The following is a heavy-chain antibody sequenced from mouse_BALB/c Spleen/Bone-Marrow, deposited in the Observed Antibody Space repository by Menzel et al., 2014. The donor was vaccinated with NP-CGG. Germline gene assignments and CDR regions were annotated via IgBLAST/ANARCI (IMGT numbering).Heavy chain of an antibody. CDR2: ISYSGST. CDR1: GYSITRDYA. V-gene: IGHV3-2*02. Sequence: EVHLVESGPGLVKPSQSLSLTCIVTGYSITRDYAWNWIRLFPGNKLEWMGYISYSGSTTYNPSLESRISITRDTSKNQFFLQLNSVTTEDTATYYCARSSSYDYDVGFAYWGQGTLVTVSA. CDR3: ARSSSYDYDVGFAY. J-gene: IGHJ3*01. D-gene: IGHD2-4*01.